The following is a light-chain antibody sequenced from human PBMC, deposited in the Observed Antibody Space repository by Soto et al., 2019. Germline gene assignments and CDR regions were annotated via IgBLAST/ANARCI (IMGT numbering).Light chain of an antibody. Sequence: DIVLTQSTGTLSLSPGEGATLSCRASQSVSNNYLAWYQQKPGQAPRLLIYGASTRATGIPARFSGSGSGTEFTLTISSLQSEDFAVYYCQQYNNWPITFGQGTRLEI. CDR3: QQYNNWPIT. V-gene: IGKV3-15*01. CDR1: QSVSNN. J-gene: IGKJ5*01. CDR2: GAS.